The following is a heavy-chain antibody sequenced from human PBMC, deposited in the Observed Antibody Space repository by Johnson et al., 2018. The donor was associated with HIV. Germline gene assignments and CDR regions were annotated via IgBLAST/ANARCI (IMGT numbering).Heavy chain of an antibody. CDR3: ARSLPYSSSVGFDI. CDR2: MSYDGSKE. J-gene: IGHJ3*02. V-gene: IGHV3-30*03. Sequence: QVQLVESGGGVVQPGRSLRLSCAASAFTFRSFGMHWVRQAPGKGLQWVGVMSYDGSKENYADSVKGRFTISRDNAKNSLYLQINSLRAEDTAVYYCARSLPYSSSVGFDIWGQGTMVTVSS. CDR1: AFTFRSFG. D-gene: IGHD6-6*01.